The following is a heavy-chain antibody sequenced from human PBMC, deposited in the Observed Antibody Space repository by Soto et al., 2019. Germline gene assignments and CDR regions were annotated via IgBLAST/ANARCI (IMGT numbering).Heavy chain of an antibody. CDR3: ARLGSSLDY. CDR1: GFTFSTYA. Sequence: EVQLVESGGGLVQPGGSLTISCAASGFTFSTYAMHWVRQAPGKGLEYVSAISRSGDSTYHADSVKGRFTISRDNSKNTLYLQLGSLRLEDMGVYYCARLGSSLDYWGQGTLVTVSS. J-gene: IGHJ4*02. D-gene: IGHD3-10*01. CDR2: ISRSGDST. V-gene: IGHV3-64*07.